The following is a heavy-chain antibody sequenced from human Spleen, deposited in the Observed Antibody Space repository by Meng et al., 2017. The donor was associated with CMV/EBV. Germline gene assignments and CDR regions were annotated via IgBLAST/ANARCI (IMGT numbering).Heavy chain of an antibody. J-gene: IGHJ4*02. Sequence: LSLTCAASGFTFSGHSMNWVRQAPGKGLEWVSSISSSGTYTYYADSMKGRITISRDNAKNSLFLDMNSLRAEDTAVYYCVRDYGFSYGCDYWGQGTLVTVSS. CDR2: ISSSGTYT. D-gene: IGHD5-18*01. CDR1: GFTFSGHS. CDR3: VRDYGFSYGCDY. V-gene: IGHV3-21*01.